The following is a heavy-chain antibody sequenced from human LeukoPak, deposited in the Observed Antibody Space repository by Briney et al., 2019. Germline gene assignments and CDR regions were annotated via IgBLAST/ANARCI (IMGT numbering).Heavy chain of an antibody. CDR3: ATEVEAATGNLGNYYYYGMDV. CDR2: FDPEDGET. D-gene: IGHD2-15*01. CDR1: GYTLTELS. Sequence: GASVKVSCKVSGYTLTELSMHWVRQAPGKGLEWMGGFDPEDGETIYAQKFQGRVTMTEDTSTDTAYMELSSLRSEDTAVYYCATEVEAATGNLGNYYYYGMDVWGQGTTVTVSS. J-gene: IGHJ6*02. V-gene: IGHV1-24*01.